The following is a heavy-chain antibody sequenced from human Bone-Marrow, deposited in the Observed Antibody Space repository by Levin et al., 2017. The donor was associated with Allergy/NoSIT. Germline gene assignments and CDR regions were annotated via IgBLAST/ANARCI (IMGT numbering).Heavy chain of an antibody. Sequence: SETLSLTCIVSGGSISSYYWSWIRQSPGKGLEWIAYINYSGNTNYNPSLKSRITIIVDTSTNQFFLTLSSVTAADTAVYYCARHLISGAYQRSFEYWGQGTLVTVSS. V-gene: IGHV4-59*08. D-gene: IGHD3-16*01. CDR1: GGSISSYY. J-gene: IGHJ4*02. CDR2: INYSGNT. CDR3: ARHLISGAYQRSFEY.